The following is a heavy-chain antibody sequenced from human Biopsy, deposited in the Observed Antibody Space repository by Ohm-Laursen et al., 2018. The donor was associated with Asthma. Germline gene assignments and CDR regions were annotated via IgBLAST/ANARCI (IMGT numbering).Heavy chain of an antibody. D-gene: IGHD3-10*01. CDR2: IRNSSSAI. CDR3: ARDPSLLGFDY. V-gene: IGHV3-48*01. J-gene: IGHJ4*02. Sequence: SLRLSCTASGFTFSSYSMNWVRQAPGMGLEWVSYIRNSSSAIYYADSVKGRFTISRDNVGDFLYLQMKTLSAEDTAVYYCARDPSLLGFDYWGQGTLVTVSS. CDR1: GFTFSSYS.